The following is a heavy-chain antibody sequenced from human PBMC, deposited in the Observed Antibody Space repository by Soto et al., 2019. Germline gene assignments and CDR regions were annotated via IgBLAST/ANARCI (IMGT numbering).Heavy chain of an antibody. CDR3: ARGYGITIFGVVMDYYYYYMDV. CDR2: MNPNSGNT. J-gene: IGHJ6*03. Sequence: ASVKVSCKASGYTFTSYDINWVRQATGQGLEGMGWMNPNSGNTGYAQKFQGRVTMTRNTSISTAYMELSSLRSEDTAVYYCARGYGITIFGVVMDYYYYYMDVWGKGTTVTVSS. V-gene: IGHV1-8*01. D-gene: IGHD3-3*01. CDR1: GYTFTSYD.